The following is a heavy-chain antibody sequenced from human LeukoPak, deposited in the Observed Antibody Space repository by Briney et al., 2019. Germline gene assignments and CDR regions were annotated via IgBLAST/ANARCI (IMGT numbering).Heavy chain of an antibody. D-gene: IGHD6-13*01. CDR2: INPNSGGT. Sequence: GASVKVSCKASGYTFTGYYMHWVRQAPGQGLEWMGWINPNSGGTNYAQKFQGRVTMTRDTSISTAYMELSRLRSDDTAVYYCARGSLSSPPRGDFDYWGQGTLVTVSS. CDR3: ARGSLSSPPRGDFDY. V-gene: IGHV1-2*02. J-gene: IGHJ4*02. CDR1: GYTFTGYY.